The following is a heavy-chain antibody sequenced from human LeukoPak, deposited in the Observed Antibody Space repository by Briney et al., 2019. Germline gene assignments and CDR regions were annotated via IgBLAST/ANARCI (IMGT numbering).Heavy chain of an antibody. CDR3: AKDYGSGSYLYYFDY. D-gene: IGHD3-10*01. CDR2: ISGSGGGT. CDR1: GFTFSSYA. J-gene: IGHJ4*02. Sequence: GGSLRLSCAASGFTFSSYAMSWVRQAPGKGLEWVSAISGSGGGTYYADSVKGRFTISRDNSKNTLYLQMNSLRAEDTAVYYCAKDYGSGSYLYYFDYWGQGTLVTVSS. V-gene: IGHV3-23*01.